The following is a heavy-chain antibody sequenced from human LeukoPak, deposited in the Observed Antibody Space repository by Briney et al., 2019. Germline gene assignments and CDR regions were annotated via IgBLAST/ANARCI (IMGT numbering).Heavy chain of an antibody. CDR3: ARERQMDYGSGSRRVDP. J-gene: IGHJ5*02. CDR1: GYSFTSYW. Sequence: PGESLKISCKGSGYSFTSYWIGWVRQMPGKGLEWMGIIYPGDSDTRYSPSFQGQVTISADKSISTAYLQWSSLKASDTAMYYCARERQMDYGSGSRRVDPWGQGTLVTVSS. D-gene: IGHD3-10*01. V-gene: IGHV5-51*01. CDR2: IYPGDSDT.